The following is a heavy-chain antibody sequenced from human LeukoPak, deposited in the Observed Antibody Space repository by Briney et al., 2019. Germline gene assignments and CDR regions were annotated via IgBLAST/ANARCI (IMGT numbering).Heavy chain of an antibody. CDR3: AKDRPLVGAVRY. CDR1: GFTFSSYG. J-gene: IGHJ4*02. CDR2: ISYDGGNK. Sequence: GGSLRLSCAASGFTFSSYGMHWVRQAPGKGLERVAVISYDGGNKYYADSVKGRFTISRDNSKNTLYPQMNSLRAEDTAVYYCAKDRPLVGAVRYWGQGTLVTVSS. V-gene: IGHV3-30*18. D-gene: IGHD1-26*01.